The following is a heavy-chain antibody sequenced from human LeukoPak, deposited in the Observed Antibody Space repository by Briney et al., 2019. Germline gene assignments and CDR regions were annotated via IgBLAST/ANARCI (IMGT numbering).Heavy chain of an antibody. Sequence: SETLSLTCAVYGGSFSGYYWSWIRQPPGKGLEWIGEINRSGSTNYNPSLKSRVTISVDTTKPQSSLKLSSVTAEDTAVYYCARPPVYRYRYGYARSNWFDPWGQGTLVTVSS. D-gene: IGHD5-18*01. CDR2: INRSGST. J-gene: IGHJ5*02. CDR1: GGSFSGYY. V-gene: IGHV4-34*01. CDR3: ARPPVYRYRYGYARSNWFDP.